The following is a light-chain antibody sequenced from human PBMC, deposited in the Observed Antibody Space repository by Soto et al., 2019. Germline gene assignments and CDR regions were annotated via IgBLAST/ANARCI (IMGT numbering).Light chain of an antibody. J-gene: IGKJ3*01. V-gene: IGKV1-33*01. CDR1: QDITSY. Sequence: DLQMTQSPSSLSASVGDRVTITCQASQDITSYLIWYQQKPGKAPKLLIYDASISEAGVPTRFSRSGSGTDCNFTISSLQPEDVETYYCQHCDYLPIVGAGTTVDFK. CDR2: DAS. CDR3: QHCDYLPI.